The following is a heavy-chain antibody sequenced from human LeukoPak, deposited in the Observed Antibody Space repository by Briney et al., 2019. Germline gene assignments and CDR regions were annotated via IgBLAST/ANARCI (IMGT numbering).Heavy chain of an antibody. J-gene: IGHJ6*03. CDR1: AYSISSGYY. CDR3: ARGKVPTVTYYYYYYYMDV. V-gene: IGHV4-38-2*02. D-gene: IGHD4-17*01. CDR2: LSHSGST. Sequence: SSETLSLTCTVSAYSISSGYYWGWIRQPPGKGLEWIGSLSHSGSTYYNPSLKSRVTISVDTSKNQFSLKLSSVTAADTAVYYCARGKVPTVTYYYYYYYMDVWGKGTTVTISS.